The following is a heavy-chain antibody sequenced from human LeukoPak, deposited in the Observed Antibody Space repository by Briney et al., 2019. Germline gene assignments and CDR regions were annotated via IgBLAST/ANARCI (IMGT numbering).Heavy chain of an antibody. CDR3: ARDGFYDYCGIGDYYYYYMDV. D-gene: IGHD4-23*01. J-gene: IGHJ6*03. CDR2: IYTSGST. V-gene: IGHV4-61*02. CDR1: GGSISSGSYY. Sequence: SETLSLTCTVSGGSISSGSYYWSWIRQPAGKGLEWIGRIYTSGSTNYNPSLKSRVTISVDTSKNQFSLKLSSVTAADTAVYYCARDGFYDYCGIGDYYYYYMDVWGKGTTVTVSS.